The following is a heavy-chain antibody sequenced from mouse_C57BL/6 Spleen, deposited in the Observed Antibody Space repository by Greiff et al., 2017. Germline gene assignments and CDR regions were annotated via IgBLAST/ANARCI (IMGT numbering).Heavy chain of an antibody. Sequence: QVQLQQSGAELVRPGASVTLSCKASGYTFTDYEMHWVKQTPVHGLEWIGAIDPETGGTAYNQKFKGKAILTADKSSSTAYMELRSLTSEDSAVYYCTRKKEGNYYGVYAMDYWGQGTSVTVSS. D-gene: IGHD1-1*01. CDR3: TRKKEGNYYGVYAMDY. CDR1: GYTFTDYE. J-gene: IGHJ4*01. CDR2: IDPETGGT. V-gene: IGHV1-15*01.